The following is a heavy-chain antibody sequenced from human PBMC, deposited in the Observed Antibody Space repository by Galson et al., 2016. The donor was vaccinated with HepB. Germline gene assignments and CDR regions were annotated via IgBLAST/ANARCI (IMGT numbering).Heavy chain of an antibody. V-gene: IGHV4-31*03. Sequence: TLSLTCSLYDGSISSGGYYWSWIRQHPEKGLEWIGYIYYSGSSYYNPSLRSRVTMSVHTSKNQFSLKLSSVTAADTAVYYCARAHSRSGWYEGLFDIWGQGTMVTVSS. CDR2: IYYSGSS. J-gene: IGHJ3*02. D-gene: IGHD6-19*01. CDR1: DGSISSGGYY. CDR3: ARAHSRSGWYEGLFDI.